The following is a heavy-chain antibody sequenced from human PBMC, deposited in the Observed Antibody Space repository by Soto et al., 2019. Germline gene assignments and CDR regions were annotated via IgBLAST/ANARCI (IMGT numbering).Heavy chain of an antibody. CDR3: ARPVIGSSRAFDI. J-gene: IGHJ3*02. CDR1: GFTFSSHP. Sequence: PGGSLRLSCAASGFTFSSHPMRWVRQAPGKGLEWVAGISDGGALSYYADSVRGRFTISRDNSRNTLYLQMNSLRAEDTAVYYCARPVIGSSRAFDIWGQGTMVTVSS. V-gene: IGHV3-23*01. D-gene: IGHD3-22*01. CDR2: ISDGGALS.